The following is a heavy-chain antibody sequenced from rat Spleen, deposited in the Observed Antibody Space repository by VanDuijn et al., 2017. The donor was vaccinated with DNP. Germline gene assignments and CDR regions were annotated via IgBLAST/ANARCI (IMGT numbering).Heavy chain of an antibody. CDR2: ISYDGSST. Sequence: EVLLVESDGGLVQPGRSLKLSCAVSGFTFSDSYMAWVRQAPKKGLEWVATISYDGSSTNYRDSVKGRFTISRDNAKSTLYLQMDSLRSEDTATYYCARHRTIMPYYYVMDAWGQGASVTVSS. D-gene: IGHD1-12*01. CDR3: ARHRTIMPYYYVMDA. CDR1: GFTFSDSY. J-gene: IGHJ4*01. V-gene: IGHV5-7*01.